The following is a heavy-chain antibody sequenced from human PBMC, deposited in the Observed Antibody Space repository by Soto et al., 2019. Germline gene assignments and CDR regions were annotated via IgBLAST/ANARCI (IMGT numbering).Heavy chain of an antibody. CDR1: GGSFSCYY. Sequence: SETLSLTCAVYGGSFSCYYWSWIRQPPGKGLEWIGEINHSGSTNYNPSLKSRVTISVDKSKNQFSLKLSSVTAADTAVYYCARVSGSYYYGMDVWGQGTTVTVSS. CDR2: INHSGST. J-gene: IGHJ6*02. V-gene: IGHV4-34*01. D-gene: IGHD1-26*01. CDR3: ARVSGSYYYGMDV.